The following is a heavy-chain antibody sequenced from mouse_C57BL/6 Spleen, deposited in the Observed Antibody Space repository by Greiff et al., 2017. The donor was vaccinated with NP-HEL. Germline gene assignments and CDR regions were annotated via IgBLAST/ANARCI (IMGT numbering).Heavy chain of an antibody. CDR2: IYPGDGDT. CDR3: ARQGYDRGFAY. J-gene: IGHJ3*01. CDR1: GYAFSSSW. Sequence: QVQLQQSGPELVKPGASVKISCKASGYAFSSSWMNWVKQRPGKGLEWIGRIYPGDGDTNYNGKFKGKATLTADKSSSTAYMQLSSLTSEDSAVYCCARQGYDRGFAYWGQGTLVTVSA. D-gene: IGHD2-2*01. V-gene: IGHV1-82*01.